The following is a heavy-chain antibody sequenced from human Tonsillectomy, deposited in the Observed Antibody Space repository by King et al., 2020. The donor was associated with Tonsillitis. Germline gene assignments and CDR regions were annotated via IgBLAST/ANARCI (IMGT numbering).Heavy chain of an antibody. V-gene: IGHV4-4*02. CDR2: IYHSGIT. J-gene: IGHJ5*02. Sequence: SWVRQPPGKGLEWIGEIYHSGITSYNPSLKSRVSMSVDRSKNQFSLKMNSVTAAETAVSYCARVVADASHYYTISGLSPCGLGILVTVSS. D-gene: IGHD3-22*01. CDR3: ARVVADASHYYTISGLSP.